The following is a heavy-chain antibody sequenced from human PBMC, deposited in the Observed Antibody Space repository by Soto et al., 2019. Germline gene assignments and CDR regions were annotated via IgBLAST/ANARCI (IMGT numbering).Heavy chain of an antibody. V-gene: IGHV1-18*04. CDR3: ARVLGGWNHNWFDP. J-gene: IGHJ5*02. CDR2: ISAYNGKT. D-gene: IGHD6-19*01. Sequence: QVQLVQSGAEVKKPGASVKVSCKASGYTFTSYGISWVRQAPGQGLEWMGWISAYNGKTNYAQQIQGRVTMNTDSSTSTAYMELRSLRSDDTAVYYWARVLGGWNHNWFDPWGQGTLVTVSS. CDR1: GYTFTSYG.